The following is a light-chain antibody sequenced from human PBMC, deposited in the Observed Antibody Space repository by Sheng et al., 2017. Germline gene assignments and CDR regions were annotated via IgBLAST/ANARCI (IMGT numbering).Light chain of an antibody. V-gene: IGLV2-14*03. CDR2: DVS. CDR3: SSYTSTSTLGVL. CDR1: SSDVGGYNC. J-gene: IGLJ2*01. Sequence: QSALTQPASVSGSPGQSITISCTGTSSDVGGYNCVSWYQQHPGKAPKLIIFDVSKRPSGISNRFSGSKSGNTASLTISGLQAEDEAEYFCSSYTSTSTLGVLFGGGTKLTVL.